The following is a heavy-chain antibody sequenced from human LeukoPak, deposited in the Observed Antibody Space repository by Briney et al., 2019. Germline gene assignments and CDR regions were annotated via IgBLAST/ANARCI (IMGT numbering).Heavy chain of an antibody. Sequence: GGSLRLSCAASGFTFSTYNMNWVRQAPGKGLEWVAVISYDASNKYYADSVKGRFTISRDNSKNTVYLQMNSLRVEDTAVYYCARGMGGYGGYDYWGQGTLVTVSS. CDR1: GFTFSTYN. CDR3: ARGMGGYGGYDY. J-gene: IGHJ4*02. CDR2: ISYDASNK. D-gene: IGHD5-12*01. V-gene: IGHV3-30*14.